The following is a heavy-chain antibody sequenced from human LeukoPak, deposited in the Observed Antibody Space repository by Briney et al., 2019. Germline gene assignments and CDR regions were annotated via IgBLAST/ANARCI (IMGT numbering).Heavy chain of an antibody. CDR2: ISGGGGRT. J-gene: IGHJ4*02. V-gene: IGHV3-23*01. CDR1: GFMFNKYG. D-gene: IGHD4-23*01. Sequence: GGSLRLSCVASGFMFNKYGMSWVRQAPGKGLEWVSVISGGGGRTYYGDSVKGRFTISRDNSKNTVYLQMNTLRAEDTAVYYCARETASVVTYCFDLWGQGTLVTVSS. CDR3: ARETASVVTYCFDL.